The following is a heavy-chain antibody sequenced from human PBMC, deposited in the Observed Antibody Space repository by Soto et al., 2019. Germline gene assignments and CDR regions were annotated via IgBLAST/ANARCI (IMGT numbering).Heavy chain of an antibody. CDR1: GFTFSSYG. CDR3: ARESGTGYYYYYYGMDV. CDR2: IWYDGSNK. Sequence: GGSLRLSCAASGFTFSSYGMHWVRQAPGKGLEWVAVIWYDGSNKYYADSVKGRFTISRDNSKNTLYLQMNSLRAEDTAVYYCARESGTGYYYYYYGMDVWGQGTTVTVSS. V-gene: IGHV3-33*01. D-gene: IGHD1-26*01. J-gene: IGHJ6*02.